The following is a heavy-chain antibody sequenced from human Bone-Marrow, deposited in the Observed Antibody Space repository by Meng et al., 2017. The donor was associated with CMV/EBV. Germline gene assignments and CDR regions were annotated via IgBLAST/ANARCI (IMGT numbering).Heavy chain of an antibody. D-gene: IGHD6-13*01. J-gene: IGHJ4*02. V-gene: IGHV4-39*07. CDR3: ARVKKGMAMFDY. CDR2: IYYSGST. CDR1: GGSSSSSSYY. Sequence: QLRLQGSGPGLVKPSGTLSITCTVSGGSSSSSSYYWGWIRQPPGKGLEWIGSIYYSGSTYYNPSLKSRVTISVDTSKNQFSLKLSSVTAADTAVYYCARVKKGMAMFDYWGQGTLVTVSS.